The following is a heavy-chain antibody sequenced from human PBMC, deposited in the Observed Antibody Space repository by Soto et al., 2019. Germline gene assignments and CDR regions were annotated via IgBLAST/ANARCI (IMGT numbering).Heavy chain of an antibody. CDR3: ARGDYSDSSGFDY. V-gene: IGHV4-59*01. CDR2: IYYSGST. D-gene: IGHD3-22*01. CDR1: GASISGYY. Sequence: PSETLSLTSTVSGASISGYYWSWIRQPPGKGLEWIGYIYYSGSTNYNPSLKSRVTISVDTSKNQFSLKLSSVTAADTAVYYCARGDYSDSSGFDYWGPG. J-gene: IGHJ4*02.